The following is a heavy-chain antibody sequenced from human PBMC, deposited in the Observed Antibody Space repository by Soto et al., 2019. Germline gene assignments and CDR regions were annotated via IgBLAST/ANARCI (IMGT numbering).Heavy chain of an antibody. V-gene: IGHV3-23*01. CDR2: INSRDGAT. CDR1: GFTFISYF. J-gene: IGHJ6*01. CDR3: AKGNGEAVRGVVDHRRNYSYGFEV. Sequence: GWSXRLSCASSGFTFISYFITLSRQAPGKGLELVSGINSRDGATYYADSVRGRFIMSRDNSKNTVYMQMNSLRGDETAVYFCAKGNGEAVRGVVDHRRNYSYGFEVWGPGTTVKVYS. D-gene: IGHD3-10*01.